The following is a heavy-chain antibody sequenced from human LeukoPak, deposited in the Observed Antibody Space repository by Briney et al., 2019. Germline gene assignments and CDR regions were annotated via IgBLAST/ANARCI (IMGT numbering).Heavy chain of an antibody. CDR2: ISYSGST. V-gene: IGHV4-59*12. Sequence: PSETLSLTCTVSGGSISSYYWSWIRQPPGKGLEWIGYISYSGSTNYNPSPKSRVTISVDTSKNQFSLKLSSVTAADTAVYYCARLTVTTIDYWGQGTLVTVSS. D-gene: IGHD4-17*01. CDR1: GGSISSYY. J-gene: IGHJ4*02. CDR3: ARLTVTTIDY.